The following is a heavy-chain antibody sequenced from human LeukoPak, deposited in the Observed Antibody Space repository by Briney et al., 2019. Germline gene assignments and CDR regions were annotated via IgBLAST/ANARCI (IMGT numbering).Heavy chain of an antibody. CDR2: ICYSGTT. Sequence: SETLSLNCPVSGGSISSSCWSWIRQPPGKGLEWIGYICYSGTTNYNPSLKSRVTISVYTSKNQFSLKLNSVTAADTAMYYCATSESGPINHWGQGALVTVSS. V-gene: IGHV4-59*01. D-gene: IGHD1-14*01. CDR1: GGSISSSC. J-gene: IGHJ5*02. CDR3: ATSESGPINH.